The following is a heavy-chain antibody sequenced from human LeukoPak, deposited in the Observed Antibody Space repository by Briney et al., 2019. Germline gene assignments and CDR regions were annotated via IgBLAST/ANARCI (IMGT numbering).Heavy chain of an antibody. CDR1: GFTFSSYA. J-gene: IGHJ4*02. V-gene: IGHV3-23*01. CDR2: ISGSGGST. D-gene: IGHD4-17*01. Sequence: GGSLRLSCAASGFTFSSYAMRWVRQAPGKGLEWVSAISGSGGSTYYADSVKGRFTISRDNSKNTLYLQMSSLRAEDTAVYYCAKDDELHYGEGFDYWGQGTLVTVSS. CDR3: AKDDELHYGEGFDY.